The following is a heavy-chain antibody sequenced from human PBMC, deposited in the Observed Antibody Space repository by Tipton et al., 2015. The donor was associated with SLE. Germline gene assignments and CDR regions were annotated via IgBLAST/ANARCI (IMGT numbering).Heavy chain of an antibody. CDR3: AREGSSCLFQH. J-gene: IGHJ1*01. CDR2: IYTSGST. Sequence: TLSLTCTVSAGSISSYYWSWIRQPAGKGLEWIGRIYTSGSTNYNPSLKSRVTISVDTSKNQFSLKLSSVTAADTAVYYCAREGSSCLFQHWGQGTLVTVSS. V-gene: IGHV4-4*07. CDR1: AGSISSYY. D-gene: IGHD6-13*01.